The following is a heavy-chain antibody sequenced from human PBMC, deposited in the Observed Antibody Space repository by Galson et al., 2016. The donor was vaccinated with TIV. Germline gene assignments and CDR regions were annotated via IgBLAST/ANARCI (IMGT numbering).Heavy chain of an antibody. J-gene: IGHJ6*03. Sequence: SVKVSCKASGGTFNIYAISWVRQAPGQGLEWMGGILPIFGAATYAQKFQGRVTITADESTNTAYMELSSLKSDNTAMYYSARPSSSCRGCSYYYYMDVWGKGTTVTVSS. CDR2: ILPIFGAA. CDR3: ARPSSSCRGCSYYYYMDV. CDR1: GGTFNIYA. V-gene: IGHV1-69*13. D-gene: IGHD6-19*01.